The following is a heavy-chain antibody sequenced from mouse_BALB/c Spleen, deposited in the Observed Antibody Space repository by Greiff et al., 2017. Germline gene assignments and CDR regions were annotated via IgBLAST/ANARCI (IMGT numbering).Heavy chain of an antibody. CDR3: TRDEGFDY. J-gene: IGHJ2*01. Sequence: EVNLVESGGGLVKPGGSLKLSCAASGFTFSSYTMSWVRQTPEKRLEWVATISSGGSYTYYPDSVKGRFTISRDNAKNTLYLQMSSLKSEDTAMYYCTRDEGFDYWGQGTTLTVSS. CDR2: ISSGGSYT. V-gene: IGHV5-6-4*01. CDR1: GFTFSSYT.